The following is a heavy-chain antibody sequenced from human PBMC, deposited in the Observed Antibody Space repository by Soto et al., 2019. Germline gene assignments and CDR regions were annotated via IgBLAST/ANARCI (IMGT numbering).Heavy chain of an antibody. V-gene: IGHV3-23*01. D-gene: IGHD5-12*01. J-gene: IGHJ4*02. Sequence: GGSLRLSCAATGFTFSVYAMTWVRQAPGKGLEWVSAVTANGGSTYSADSVKGRFTISRDNSKNTLYLQMNSLRAEDTAVYYCAKDGRRGDGYNYPYYFDYWGQGTLVTVSS. CDR1: GFTFSVYA. CDR3: AKDGRRGDGYNYPYYFDY. CDR2: VTANGGST.